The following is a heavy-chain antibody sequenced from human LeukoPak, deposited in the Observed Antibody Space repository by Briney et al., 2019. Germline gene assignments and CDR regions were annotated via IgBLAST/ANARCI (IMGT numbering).Heavy chain of an antibody. Sequence: GGSLRLSCAASGFTFSDHYMDWVRQAPGKGLEWVGRTRNKANSYTTEYAASVKGRFTISRDDSKNSLYLQMNSLKTEDTAVYYCARESHYGDYADYFDYWGQGTLVTVSS. J-gene: IGHJ4*02. CDR1: GFTFSDHY. D-gene: IGHD4-17*01. V-gene: IGHV3-72*01. CDR2: TRNKANSYTT. CDR3: ARESHYGDYADYFDY.